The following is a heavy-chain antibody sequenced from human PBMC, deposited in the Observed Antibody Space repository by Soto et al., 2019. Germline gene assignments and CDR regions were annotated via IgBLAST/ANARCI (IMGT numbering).Heavy chain of an antibody. D-gene: IGHD3-10*01. Sequence: QVQLVQSGAEVKKPGTSVKVSCKASGYIFSNYYMHWVRQAPGQGLEWMGVFNPSGDATHYAQSFQGRVSVTRDTSTSTVYMELSTLTSEETAVYYCARRGMSKIGFDNWGQGTMVTVSS. J-gene: IGHJ3*02. CDR1: GYIFSNYY. CDR3: ARRGMSKIGFDN. V-gene: IGHV1-46*01. CDR2: FNPSGDAT.